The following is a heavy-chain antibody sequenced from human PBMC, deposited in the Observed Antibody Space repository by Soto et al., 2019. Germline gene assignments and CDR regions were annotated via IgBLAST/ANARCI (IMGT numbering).Heavy chain of an antibody. Sequence: EVQLLESGGGLVQPGGSLRLSCAASGFTFSSYAMSWVRQAPGKGLEWVSAISGSGGSTYYADSVKGRFTISRDNSKNTLYLQMISLRAEDTAVYYCAKDEPVDATTYYDFWSGYYTGGGAFDIWGQGTMVTVSS. CDR3: AKDEPVDATTYYDFWSGYYTGGGAFDI. J-gene: IGHJ3*02. CDR2: ISGSGGST. CDR1: GFTFSSYA. V-gene: IGHV3-23*01. D-gene: IGHD3-3*01.